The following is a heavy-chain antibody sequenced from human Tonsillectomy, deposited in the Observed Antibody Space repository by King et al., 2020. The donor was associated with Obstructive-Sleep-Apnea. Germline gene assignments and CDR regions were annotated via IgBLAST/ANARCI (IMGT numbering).Heavy chain of an antibody. D-gene: IGHD3-22*01. CDR3: ARDYFMGGDNSGYWKN. J-gene: IGHJ4*02. CDR1: GFTFSSYW. CDR2: INSDWSST. Sequence: VQLVESGGGLAQPGGSLRLSCAASGFTFSSYWMYWVRQAPGKGLVWVSRINSDWSSTNYADSVKGRFTIFRDNAKNTLYLQMNSLRAEETAVYYCARDYFMGGDNSGYWKNWGQGTLVTVSS. V-gene: IGHV3-74*01.